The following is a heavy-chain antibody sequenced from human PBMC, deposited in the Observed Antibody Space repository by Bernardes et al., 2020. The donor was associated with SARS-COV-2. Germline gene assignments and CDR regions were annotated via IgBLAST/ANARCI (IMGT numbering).Heavy chain of an antibody. CDR2: IGGSASDT. CDR1: GFTFGSYA. Sequence: GGSLRLFCAASGFTFGSYAMAWVRQAPGKGLEWVSAIGGSASDTYYVGSVKGRFTISRDDSRNTLSLQMNSLRAEDTAIYYCAKEGNTLGTVFNGMDVWGQGTTVTVSS. CDR3: AKEGNTLGTVFNGMDV. D-gene: IGHD1-26*01. V-gene: IGHV3-23*01. J-gene: IGHJ6*02.